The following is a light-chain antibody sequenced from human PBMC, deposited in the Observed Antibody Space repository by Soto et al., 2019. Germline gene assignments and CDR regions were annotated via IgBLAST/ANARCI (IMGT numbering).Light chain of an antibody. CDR2: DAS. J-gene: IGKJ5*01. Sequence: EIVLTQSPATLSLSPGETATLSCRASQSVSSYLAWYQQKPGQAPRLLIYDASSRAAGVPVRFSGSGSGTDFTLTISSLEPEDFAVYYCQQRSNWTAFGQGTRLEIK. V-gene: IGKV3-11*01. CDR1: QSVSSY. CDR3: QQRSNWTA.